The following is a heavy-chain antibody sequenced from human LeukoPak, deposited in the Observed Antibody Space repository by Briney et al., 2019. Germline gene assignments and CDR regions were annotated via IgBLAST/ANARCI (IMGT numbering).Heavy chain of an antibody. D-gene: IGHD3-22*01. J-gene: IGHJ4*02. V-gene: IGHV4-34*01. CDR2: INHSGST. CDR3: ARDSLRDYYDSSGYYPFDY. Sequence: PSETLSLTCAVYGGSFSGYYWSWIRQPPGKGLEWIGEINHSGSTNYNPSLKSRVTISVDTSKNQFSLKLSSVAAADTAVYYCARDSLRDYYDSSGYYPFDYWGQGTLVTVSS. CDR1: GGSFSGYY.